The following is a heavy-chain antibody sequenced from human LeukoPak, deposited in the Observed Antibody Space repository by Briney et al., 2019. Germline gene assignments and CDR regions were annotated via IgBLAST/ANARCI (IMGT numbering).Heavy chain of an antibody. CDR3: ARVLGYCSSTSCRVTIFGVVPRAFDI. J-gene: IGHJ3*02. V-gene: IGHV4-34*01. Sequence: PSETLSLTCAAYGGSFSGYYWSWFRQPPGKGLEWIGEINHSGSTNYNPSLKSRVTISVDTSKNQFSLKLSSVTAADTAVYYCARVLGYCSSTSCRVTIFGVVPRAFDIWGQGTMVTVSS. D-gene: IGHD2-2*01. CDR1: GGSFSGYY. CDR2: INHSGST.